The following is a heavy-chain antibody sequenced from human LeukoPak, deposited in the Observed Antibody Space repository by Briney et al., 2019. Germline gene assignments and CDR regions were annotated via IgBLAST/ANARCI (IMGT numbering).Heavy chain of an antibody. CDR3: AKYYYYYYGMDV. CDR1: GFTFSSYW. V-gene: IGHV3-7*01. J-gene: IGHJ6*02. Sequence: GGSLRLSCVASGFTFSSYWMCWVRQAPGKGLEWVANIKEDGSEKYYVDSVKGRFTISRDNAKNSLYLQMNSLRAEDTAVYYCAKYYYYYYGMDVWSQGTTVTVSS. CDR2: IKEDGSEK.